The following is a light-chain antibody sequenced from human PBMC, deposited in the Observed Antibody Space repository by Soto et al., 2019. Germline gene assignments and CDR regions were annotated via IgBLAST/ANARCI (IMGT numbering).Light chain of an antibody. CDR1: NNDVGAYNY. Sequence: QSALTQPASVSGSPGQSITISCTGTNNDVGAYNYVSWYQRHPGKAPKLMIYEVTYRPSGVSNRFSGSKSGNTASLTISGLQADDEADYYCSSYSSTTTYVLFGGGTQLTVL. CDR2: EVT. J-gene: IGLJ2*01. CDR3: SSYSSTTTYVL. V-gene: IGLV2-14*01.